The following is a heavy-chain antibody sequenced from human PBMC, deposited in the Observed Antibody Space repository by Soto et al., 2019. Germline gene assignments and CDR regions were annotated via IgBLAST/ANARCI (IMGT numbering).Heavy chain of an antibody. CDR2: ISSSSSYI. J-gene: IGHJ4*02. V-gene: IGHV3-21*01. D-gene: IGHD3-16*02. CDR3: ASLLTFGGVIVNY. Sequence: GGSLRLSCAASGFTFSSYSMNWVRQAPGKGLEWVSSISSSSSYIYYADSVKGRFTISRDNAKNSLYLQMNSLRAEDTAVYYCASLLTFGGVIVNYWGQGTLVTVSS. CDR1: GFTFSSYS.